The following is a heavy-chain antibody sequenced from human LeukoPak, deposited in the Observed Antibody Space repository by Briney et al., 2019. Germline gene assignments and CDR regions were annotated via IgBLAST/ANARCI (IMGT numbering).Heavy chain of an antibody. CDR1: GYTFTNFG. CDR3: ARDRAGGSCQE. CDR2: ISAYSGHT. Sequence: ASVKVSCKASGYTFTNFGITWVRQAPGQGLEWMGWISAYSGHTNYAQKLQGRVTMTTDTSTSTAYMELRSLRADDTAVYYCARDRAGGSCQEWGQGTLVTVSS. J-gene: IGHJ4*02. V-gene: IGHV1-18*01. D-gene: IGHD2-15*01.